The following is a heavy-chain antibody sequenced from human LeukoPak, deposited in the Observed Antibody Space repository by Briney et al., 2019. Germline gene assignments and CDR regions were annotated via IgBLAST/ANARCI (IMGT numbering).Heavy chain of an antibody. Sequence: ASVKVSCKASGYTFTGYYMHWVRQAPGQGLEWMGWINPNSGGTNYAQKFQGRVTMNRDTSISTAYMELSRLRSDDTAVYYCAREATRRAAAANYWGQGTLVTVSS. CDR2: INPNSGGT. J-gene: IGHJ4*02. V-gene: IGHV1-2*02. D-gene: IGHD6-13*01. CDR3: AREATRRAAAANY. CDR1: GYTFTGYY.